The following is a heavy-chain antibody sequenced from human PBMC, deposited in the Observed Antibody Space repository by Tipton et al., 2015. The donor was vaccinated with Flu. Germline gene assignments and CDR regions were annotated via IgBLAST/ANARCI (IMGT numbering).Heavy chain of an antibody. Sequence: QVQLVQSGPEVKKPGASVKVSCKASGYTFTSYGISWVRQAPGQGLEWMGWISAYNGNTNYAQKLQGRVTMTADTSTSTAYMELRSLRSDDTAVYYCARWGAVGATGEAGAFDIWGQGTMVTVSS. CDR3: ARWGAVGATGEAGAFDI. CDR1: GYTFTSYG. CDR2: ISAYNGNT. D-gene: IGHD1-26*01. J-gene: IGHJ3*02. V-gene: IGHV1-18*01.